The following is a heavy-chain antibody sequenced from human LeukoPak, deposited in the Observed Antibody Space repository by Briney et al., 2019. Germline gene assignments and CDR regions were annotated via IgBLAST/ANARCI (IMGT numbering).Heavy chain of an antibody. J-gene: IGHJ6*03. Sequence: GGSLRLSCAASGFTVSSNYMSWVRQAPGKGLEWVAFIRYDGSNKYYADSVKGRFTISRDNSKNTLYLQMNSLRAEDTAVYYCAREGNYYGSGSYYDDYYYYYMDVWGKGTTVTVSS. D-gene: IGHD3-10*01. CDR1: GFTVSSNY. CDR2: IRYDGSNK. CDR3: AREGNYYGSGSYYDDYYYYYMDV. V-gene: IGHV3-30*02.